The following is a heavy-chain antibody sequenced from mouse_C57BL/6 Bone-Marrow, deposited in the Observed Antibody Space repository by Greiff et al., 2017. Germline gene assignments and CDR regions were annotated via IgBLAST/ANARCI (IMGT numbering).Heavy chain of an antibody. CDR1: GFTFSDYG. V-gene: IGHV5-17*01. J-gene: IGHJ1*03. CDR3: AREGSSYWYFDG. CDR2: ISSGSSTI. Sequence: EVKLVESGGGLVKPGGSLKLSCAASGFTFSDYGMHWVRQAPEKGLEWVAYISSGSSTIYYADTVKGRFTISRDNAKTTLFLQMTSLRSEDTAMYYGAREGSSYWYFDGLGTGTTVTVSS. D-gene: IGHD1-1*01.